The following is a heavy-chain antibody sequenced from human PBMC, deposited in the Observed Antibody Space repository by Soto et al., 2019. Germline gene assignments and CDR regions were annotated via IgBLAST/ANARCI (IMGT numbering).Heavy chain of an antibody. CDR3: ARLTEAVTTFVY. J-gene: IGHJ4*02. V-gene: IGHV3-7*03. CDR2: INQGGSVK. Sequence: GGSLRLSCEASGFALSPYWMSWVRQAPGNGLEWVASINQGGSVKHYVDSVRGRFTISRDNAKNSLFLQMNSLSAEDTAVYFCARLTEAVTTFVYWGQGTPVTVSS. D-gene: IGHD1-1*01. CDR1: GFALSPYW.